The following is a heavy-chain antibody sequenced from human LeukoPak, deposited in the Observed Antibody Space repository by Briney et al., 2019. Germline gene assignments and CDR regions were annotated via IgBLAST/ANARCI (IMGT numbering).Heavy chain of an antibody. D-gene: IGHD3-3*01. V-gene: IGHV1-69*05. CDR3: ARDSHYDFWRSHYYYYYYMDV. CDR1: GGTFSSYA. Sequence: SVKVSCKASGGTFSSYAISWVRQAPGQGLEWMGGIIPIFGTANYAQKFQGRVTITTDESTSTAYMELSSLRSEDTAVYYCARDSHYDFWRSHYYYYYYMDVWGKGTTVTVSS. CDR2: IIPIFGTA. J-gene: IGHJ6*03.